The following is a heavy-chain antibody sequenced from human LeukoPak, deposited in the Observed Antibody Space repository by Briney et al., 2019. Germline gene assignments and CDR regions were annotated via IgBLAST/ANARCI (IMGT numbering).Heavy chain of an antibody. CDR2: TYSGGST. D-gene: IGHD4-11*01. CDR1: GFTVSSNY. J-gene: IGHJ4*02. V-gene: IGHV3-66*01. CDR3: ARSVTGRASFDY. Sequence: GGSLRLSCAASGFTVSSNYMSWVRQAPGKGLEWVSLTYSGGSTYYADSVKGRFTISRDNSKTTLYLQMNSLRAEDTAVYYCARSVTGRASFDYWGQGTLVTVSS.